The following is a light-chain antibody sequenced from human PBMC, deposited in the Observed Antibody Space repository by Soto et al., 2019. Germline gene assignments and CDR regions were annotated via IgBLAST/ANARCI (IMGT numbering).Light chain of an antibody. CDR1: SSDVGSYNL. V-gene: IGLV2-23*01. J-gene: IGLJ2*01. CDR2: EGS. Sequence: QSALTQPASVSGSPGQSITISCTGTSSDVGSYNLVSWYQRHPGKAPKLMIYEGSKRPSGVSNRFSGSKSGNTASLTISGLQAEDEADYYCCSCAGSSILVFGGGTKLTVL. CDR3: CSCAGSSILV.